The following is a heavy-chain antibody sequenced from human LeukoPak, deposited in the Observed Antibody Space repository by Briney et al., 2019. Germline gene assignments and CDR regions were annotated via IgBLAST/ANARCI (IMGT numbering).Heavy chain of an antibody. CDR1: GFTFTNYD. V-gene: IGHV3-13*01. J-gene: IGHJ4*02. CDR3: TRVTNWVFGY. Sequence: GGSLRLSCAASGFTFTNYDMHWVRQATGKSLEWVSAIGTAGDTYYADSVKGRFTISRENAKNSLYPQMNNLRAEDTAVYYCTRVTNWVFGYWGQGTLVTVSS. D-gene: IGHD7-27*01. CDR2: IGTAGDT.